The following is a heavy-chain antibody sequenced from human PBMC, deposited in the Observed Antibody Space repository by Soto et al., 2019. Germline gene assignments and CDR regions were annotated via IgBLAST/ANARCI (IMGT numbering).Heavy chain of an antibody. Sequence: QITLKESGPTLVKPTQTLTLTCTFSGFSLSTSGVGVGWIRQPPGKAREWLALIYWDDDKRYSPSLKSRLTITKVTSKNQVVLTMTNMDPVDTATYYCALRPLGSGSYLEGFDYWGQGTLVTVSS. CDR3: ALRPLGSGSYLEGFDY. CDR1: GFSLSTSGVG. V-gene: IGHV2-5*02. D-gene: IGHD3-10*01. J-gene: IGHJ4*02. CDR2: IYWDDDK.